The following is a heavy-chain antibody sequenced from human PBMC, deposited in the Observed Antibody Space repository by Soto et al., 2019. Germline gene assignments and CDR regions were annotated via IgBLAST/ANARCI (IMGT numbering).Heavy chain of an antibody. J-gene: IGHJ3*02. CDR1: GGTFSSYA. V-gene: IGHV1-69*13. CDR2: IIPIFGTA. CDR3: ARDPLSVDAFDI. Sequence: GASVKVSCKASGGTFSSYAISWVRQAPGQGLEWMGGIIPIFGTANYAQKFQGRVTITADESTSTAYMELSSLRSEDTAVYYCARDPLSVDAFDIWGQGTMVTVSS.